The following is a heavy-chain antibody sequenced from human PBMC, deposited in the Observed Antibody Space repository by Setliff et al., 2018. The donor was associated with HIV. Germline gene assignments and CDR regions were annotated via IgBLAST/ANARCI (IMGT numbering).Heavy chain of an antibody. CDR1: GFTLSNYA. CDR3: ARGVATNLDP. CDR2: ISSRSQTI. V-gene: IGHV3-48*01. D-gene: IGHD5-12*01. Sequence: HPGGSLRLSCAAPGFTLSNYALNWVRQAPGKGLEWISYISSRSQTIYYADSVKGRFTISRHNAKNSLYLQMNSLRAEDTAVYYCARGVATNLDPWGQGSLVTVSS. J-gene: IGHJ5*02.